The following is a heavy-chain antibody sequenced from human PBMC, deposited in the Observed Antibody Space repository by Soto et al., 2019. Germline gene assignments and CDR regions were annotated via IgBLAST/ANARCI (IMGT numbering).Heavy chain of an antibody. V-gene: IGHV1-2*02. J-gene: IGHJ4*02. CDR1: GYSVTGHY. CDR3: ARPCSVAPIIDH. Sequence: QVQLVQFGVEVKKPGASVNVSWKACGYSVTGHYLYWVRLVPGQGFECMGWINSYTGATIYAQKFQGRVTMPRDTSINTAYMELSSLRSNDTPVYFCARPCSVAPIIDHWAQGTLVTVSS. CDR2: INSYTGAT. D-gene: IGHD6-19*01.